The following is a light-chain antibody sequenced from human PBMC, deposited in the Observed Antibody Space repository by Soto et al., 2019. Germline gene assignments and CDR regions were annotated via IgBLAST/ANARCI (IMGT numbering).Light chain of an antibody. Sequence: QSALTQPASVSGSPGQSITISCTGTSSDVGGYNYVSWYQQHPGKAPKFMIYDVSNRPSGVSNRFSGSKSGNTASLTISGLQAEDEADYYCSSYTSSSAVWVFGGGTKLTVL. CDR3: SSYTSSSAVWV. CDR1: SSDVGGYNY. J-gene: IGLJ3*02. CDR2: DVS. V-gene: IGLV2-14*01.